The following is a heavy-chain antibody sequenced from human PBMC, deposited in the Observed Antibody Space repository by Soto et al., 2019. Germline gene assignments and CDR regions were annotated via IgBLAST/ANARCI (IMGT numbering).Heavy chain of an antibody. Sequence: APVKVSCKASGYTFTSYSICWVRQAPGQGLEWMGWISAYNGNTNYAQKLQGRVTMTTDTSTSTAYMELRSLRSDDTAVYYCARDAKGIAAAGTGDYWGQGTLVTVSS. D-gene: IGHD6-13*01. CDR2: ISAYNGNT. V-gene: IGHV1-18*01. CDR3: ARDAKGIAAAGTGDY. J-gene: IGHJ4*02. CDR1: GYTFTSYS.